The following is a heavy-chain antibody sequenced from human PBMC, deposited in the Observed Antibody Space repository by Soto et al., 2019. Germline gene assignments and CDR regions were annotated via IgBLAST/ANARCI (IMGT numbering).Heavy chain of an antibody. CDR1: GDSVTNYW. CDR2: IYPRDSDT. V-gene: IGHV5-51*01. J-gene: IGHJ5*02. D-gene: IGHD3-22*01. CDR3: ATHPYYFDSSAFYT. Sequence: GESLKISCKASGDSVTNYWIGWVRQMPGKGLEWMGVIYPRDSDTKYSPSFQGQVTISADKSTSTAYLQWSSLKASDTAIYFCATHPYYFDSSAFYTWGQGTLVTVSS.